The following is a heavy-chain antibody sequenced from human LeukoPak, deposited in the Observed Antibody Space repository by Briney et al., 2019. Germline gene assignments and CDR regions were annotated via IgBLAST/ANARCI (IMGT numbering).Heavy chain of an antibody. J-gene: IGHJ3*02. CDR2: IYYSGST. CDR3: ATTMVRGVTSDAFDI. Sequence: SQTLSLTCTVSGGSISSGDYYWSWIRQPPGKGPEWIGYIYYSGSTYYNPSLKSRVTISVDTSKNQFSLKLSSVTAADTAVYYCATTMVRGVTSDAFDIWGQGTMVTVSS. D-gene: IGHD3-10*01. V-gene: IGHV4-30-4*08. CDR1: GGSISSGDYY.